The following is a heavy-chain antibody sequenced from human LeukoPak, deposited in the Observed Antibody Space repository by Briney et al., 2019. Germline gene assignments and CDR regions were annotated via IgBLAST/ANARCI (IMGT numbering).Heavy chain of an antibody. CDR1: GGSISSGDYY. D-gene: IGHD2-2*02. J-gene: IGHJ3*02. CDR2: IYHTGST. V-gene: IGHV4-30-2*01. Sequence: SQTLSLTCTVSGGSISSGDYYWSWIRQPPGKGLEYIGYIYHTGSTYYNPSLNRRAIISLDRSKNQFSLKLTSVTAADTAIYFCARSGYCSTTSCYTWAFDIWGQGTMVTVSS. CDR3: ARSGYCSTTSCYTWAFDI.